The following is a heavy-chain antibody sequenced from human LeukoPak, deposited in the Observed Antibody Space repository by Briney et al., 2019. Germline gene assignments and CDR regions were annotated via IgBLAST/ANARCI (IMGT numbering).Heavy chain of an antibody. CDR1: GFSFSGTW. CDR3: VKDHSGSGRAFDV. V-gene: IGHV3-74*01. D-gene: IGHD2-21*01. CDR2: MKSDGSEI. J-gene: IGHJ3*01. Sequence: GGSLRLSCAGSGFSFSGTWMHWVRQLPGEGPVWVSAMKSDGSEINYADSVKGRFTISRDNARNTLHLQMNSLRVEDTAVYYCVKDHSGSGRAFDVWGQGTKVTVSP.